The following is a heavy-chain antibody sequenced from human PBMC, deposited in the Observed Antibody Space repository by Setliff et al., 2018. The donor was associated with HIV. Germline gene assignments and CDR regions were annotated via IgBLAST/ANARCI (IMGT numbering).Heavy chain of an antibody. J-gene: IGHJ3*02. V-gene: IGHV1-2*06. CDR2: INPKSGGT. CDR1: GYTFTGYY. Sequence: ASVKVSCKASGYTFTGYYMHWVRQAPGQGPEWLGRINPKSGGTRYAQKFQGRVSMTRDTAISTAYMELSRLRSDDSAVYYCATVSHTNVAAHDAFDIWGQGTMVTVSS. D-gene: IGHD6-19*01. CDR3: ATVSHTNVAAHDAFDI.